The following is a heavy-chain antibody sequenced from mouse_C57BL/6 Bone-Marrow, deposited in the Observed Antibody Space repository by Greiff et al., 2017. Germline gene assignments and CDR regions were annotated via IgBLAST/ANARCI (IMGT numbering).Heavy chain of an antibody. V-gene: IGHV1-81*01. J-gene: IGHJ4*01. CDR3: ARDGYYAMDY. CDR2: IYPRSGNT. CDR1: GYTFTSYG. Sequence: VQRVESGAELARPGASVKLSCKASGYTFTSYGISWVKQRTGQGLEWIGEIYPRSGNTYYNEKFKGKATLTADKSSSTAYMELRSLTSEDSAVYFCARDGYYAMDYWGQGTSVTVSS. D-gene: IGHD2-3*01.